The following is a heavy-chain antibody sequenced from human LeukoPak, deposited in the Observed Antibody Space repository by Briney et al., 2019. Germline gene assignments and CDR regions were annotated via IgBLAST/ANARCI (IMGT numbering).Heavy chain of an antibody. CDR1: GYTFTSYG. D-gene: IGHD3-22*01. J-gene: IGHJ4*02. CDR3: ARGGDYYDSSGYPSPFYYFDY. V-gene: IGHV1-18*01. CDR2: ISAYNGNT. Sequence: ASVKVSCKASGYTFTSYGISWVRQAPGQGVEWMGWISAYNGNTNYAQKLQGRVTMTTDTSTSTAYMELRSLRSDDTAVYYCARGGDYYDSSGYPSPFYYFDYWGQGTLVTVSS.